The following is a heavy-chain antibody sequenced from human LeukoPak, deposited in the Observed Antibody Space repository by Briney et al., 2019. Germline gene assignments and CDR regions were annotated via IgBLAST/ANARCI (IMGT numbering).Heavy chain of an antibody. CDR1: GFTFTSYV. CDR3: ARPRGAAAGTFGFDP. Sequence: GGSLRLSCAASGFTFTSYVMHWVRQAPGKGLQWVSLISYDGSNKYYADSVKGRFTISRDNSKNTLYLQMNSLRAEDTAVYYCARPRGAAAGTFGFDPWGQGTLVTVSS. D-gene: IGHD6-13*01. J-gene: IGHJ5*02. V-gene: IGHV3-30*03. CDR2: ISYDGSNK.